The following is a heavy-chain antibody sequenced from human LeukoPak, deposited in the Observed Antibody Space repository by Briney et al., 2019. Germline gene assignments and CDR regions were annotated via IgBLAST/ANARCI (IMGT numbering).Heavy chain of an antibody. CDR3: AGATFGGSGSYHDY. V-gene: IGHV4-4*02. Sequence: SETLSLTCAVSGGSISSSNWWSWVRQPPGKGLEWIGEIYHSGSTNYNPSLKSRVTISVDKSKNQFSLKLSSVTAADTAVYYCAGATFGGSGSYHDYWGQGTLVTVSS. CDR2: IYHSGST. D-gene: IGHD1-26*01. CDR1: GGSISSSNW. J-gene: IGHJ4*02.